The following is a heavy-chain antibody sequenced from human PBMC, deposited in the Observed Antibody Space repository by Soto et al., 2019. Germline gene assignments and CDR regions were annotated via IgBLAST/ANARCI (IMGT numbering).Heavy chain of an antibody. CDR2: ISYDGSSK. Sequence: GGSLRLSCAASGFIFNTYDMHWVRQAPGKGLEWVAVISYDGSSKYYADSVKGRLTISRDNSKKMLYLQMNSLRPEDTAVYYCAKGQHCSSTSCYFYYYGMDVWGQGTKVTVSS. CDR3: AKGQHCSSTSCYFYYYGMDV. D-gene: IGHD2-2*01. J-gene: IGHJ6*02. V-gene: IGHV3-30*18. CDR1: GFIFNTYD.